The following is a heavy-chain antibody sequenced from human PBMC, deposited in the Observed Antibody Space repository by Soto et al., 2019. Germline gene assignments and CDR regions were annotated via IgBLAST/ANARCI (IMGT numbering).Heavy chain of an antibody. Sequence: GGSLRLSCAASGFTFSSYWMSWVRQAPGKGLEWVANIKQDGSEKYYVDSVKGRFTISRDNAKNSLYLQMNSLRAEDTAVYYCARDTKYDSYGFPYYYYGMDVWGQGTTVTVSS. CDR3: ARDTKYDSYGFPYYYYGMDV. J-gene: IGHJ6*02. V-gene: IGHV3-7*05. CDR2: IKQDGSEK. D-gene: IGHD5-18*01. CDR1: GFTFSSYW.